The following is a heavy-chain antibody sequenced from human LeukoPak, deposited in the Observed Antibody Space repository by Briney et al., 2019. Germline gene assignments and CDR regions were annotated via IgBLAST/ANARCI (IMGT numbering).Heavy chain of an antibody. CDR2: IHNSGST. Sequence: LSFTWAVSGASTSFYYWSLSRQPPRKGVELIGNIHNSGSTNYNPSLQSRVTISLDTSKNQFSLRLTSVTAVDTAVYYCARTQLRSNLDPWGQGTLVTVSS. CDR3: ARTQLRSNLDP. CDR1: GASTSFYY. V-gene: IGHV4-59*01. J-gene: IGHJ5*02. D-gene: IGHD3-3*01.